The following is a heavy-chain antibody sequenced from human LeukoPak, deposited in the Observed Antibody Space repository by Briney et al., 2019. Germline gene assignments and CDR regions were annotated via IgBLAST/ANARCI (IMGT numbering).Heavy chain of an antibody. CDR3: ARVVDTHFDY. Sequence: PGGSLRLSCAASGFTFSSYWMHWVRQAPGKGLVWVSRIKSDGSTTTYADSVKGRFTISRDNAKNTLYLQMNSLRAEDTAVYYCARVVDTHFDYWGQGTRSPSPQ. CDR2: IKSDGSTT. J-gene: IGHJ4*02. CDR1: GFTFSSYW. D-gene: IGHD5-18*01. V-gene: IGHV3-74*01.